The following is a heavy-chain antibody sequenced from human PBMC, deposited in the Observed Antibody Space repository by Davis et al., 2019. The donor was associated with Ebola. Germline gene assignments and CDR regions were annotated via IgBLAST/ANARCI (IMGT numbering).Heavy chain of an antibody. CDR3: TTDPWNSYGYHYFDY. CDR2: IKSKADGGTT. J-gene: IGHJ4*02. V-gene: IGHV3-15*01. CDR1: GFTFSSYA. D-gene: IGHD5-18*01. Sequence: GESLKISCAASGFTFSSYAMSWVRQAPGKGLEWVGRIKSKADGGTTDYAAPVKGRFTISRDDSKNTLYLQMNSLKTEDTAVYYCTTDPWNSYGYHYFDYWGQGTLVTVSS.